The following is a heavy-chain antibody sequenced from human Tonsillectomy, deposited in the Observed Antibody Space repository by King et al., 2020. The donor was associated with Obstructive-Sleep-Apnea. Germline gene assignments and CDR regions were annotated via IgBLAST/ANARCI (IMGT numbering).Heavy chain of an antibody. CDR2: INHSGST. D-gene: IGHD6-13*01. J-gene: IGHJ6*02. Sequence: VQLQQWGAGLLKPSETLSLTCEVYGGSFSGYYWSWIRQPPGKGLEWIGEINHSGSTNYNPSLKSRVTISVDTSKNQFSLKLSSVTAADTAVYYCARLPQYKRYSSSWDSGGSRQYYYYYGMDVWGQGTTVTVSS. V-gene: IGHV4-34*01. CDR1: GGSFSGYY. CDR3: ARLPQYKRYSSSWDSGGSRQYYYYYGMDV.